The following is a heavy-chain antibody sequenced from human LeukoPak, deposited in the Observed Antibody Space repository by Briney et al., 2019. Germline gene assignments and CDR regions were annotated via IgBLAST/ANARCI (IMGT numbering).Heavy chain of an antibody. CDR2: MNPNSGNT. V-gene: IGHV1-8*03. D-gene: IGHD3-10*01. CDR3: ARGPTGGYYFGSGSYYLNY. Sequence: GASVKVSCKASGYIFTGYYIHWVRQAPGQGLEWMGWMNPNSGNTVYAQKFQGRVTITRNTSISTAYMELSSLRSEDTAVYYCARGPTGGYYFGSGSYYLNYWGQGTLVTVSS. CDR1: GYIFTGYY. J-gene: IGHJ4*02.